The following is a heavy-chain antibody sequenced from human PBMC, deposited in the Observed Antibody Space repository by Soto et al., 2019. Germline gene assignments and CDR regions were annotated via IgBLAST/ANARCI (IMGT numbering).Heavy chain of an antibody. V-gene: IGHV4-39*01. CDR1: GGSISSSSDY. CDR3: ARPALYSSPSGFGY. J-gene: IGHJ4*02. Sequence: QLQLQESGPGLVKPSETLSLTCTVSGGSISSSSDYWGWIRQPAGMGLEWIGSIYYSGSTYYNPSLKSRVTISVDTSKNQFSLKLSSVTAADTAVYYCARPALYSSPSGFGYWGQGTLVTVSS. CDR2: IYYSGST. D-gene: IGHD6-19*01.